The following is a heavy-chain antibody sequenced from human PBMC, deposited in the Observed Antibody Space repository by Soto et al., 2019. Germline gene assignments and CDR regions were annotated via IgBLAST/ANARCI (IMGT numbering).Heavy chain of an antibody. V-gene: IGHV4-39*01. J-gene: IGHJ6*02. Sequence: SETLSLTCTVSGGSISSSSYYWGWIRQPPGKGLEWIGSIYYSGSTYYNPSLKSRVTISVDTSKNQFSLKLSSVTAADTAVYYCARRPYSSSYHGMDVWGQGTTVTVS. CDR3: ARRPYSSSYHGMDV. D-gene: IGHD6-13*01. CDR1: GGSISSSSYY. CDR2: IYYSGST.